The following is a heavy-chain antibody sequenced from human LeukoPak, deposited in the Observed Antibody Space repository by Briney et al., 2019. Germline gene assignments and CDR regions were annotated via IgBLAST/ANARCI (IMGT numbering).Heavy chain of an antibody. D-gene: IGHD5-12*01. CDR1: GYTFTSYG. CDR3: ARDERYAGYYYYGMDV. V-gene: IGHV1-18*01. J-gene: IGHJ6*02. Sequence: ASVKVSCKASGYTFTSYGISWVRQAPGQGLEWMGWLSAYNGNTNYAQKLQGRVTMTTDTSTSTAYMELRSLRSDDTAVYYCARDERYAGYYYYGMDVWGQGTTVTVSS. CDR2: LSAYNGNT.